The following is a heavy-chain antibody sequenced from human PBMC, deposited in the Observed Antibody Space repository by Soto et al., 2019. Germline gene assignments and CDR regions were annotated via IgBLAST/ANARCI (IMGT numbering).Heavy chain of an antibody. J-gene: IGHJ5*02. CDR1: GFTFSSYG. CDR3: AKDLRVIPLKFLEWPTWFDP. D-gene: IGHD3-3*01. V-gene: IGHV3-30*18. Sequence: PGGSLRLSCAASGFTFSSYGMHWVRQAPGKGLEWVAVISYDGSNKYYADSVKGRFTISRDNSKNTLYLQMNSLRAEDTAVYYCAKDLRVIPLKFLEWPTWFDPWGQGTLLTVSS. CDR2: ISYDGSNK.